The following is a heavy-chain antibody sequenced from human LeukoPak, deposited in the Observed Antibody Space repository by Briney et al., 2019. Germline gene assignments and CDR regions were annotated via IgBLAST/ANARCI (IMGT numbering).Heavy chain of an antibody. V-gene: IGHV3-74*01. D-gene: IGHD3-22*01. CDR1: GFTFSSYW. CDR2: IKGDGNT. CDR3: ARAPSEIGGYYPEYFRH. J-gene: IGHJ1*01. Sequence: PGGSLRLSCAASGFTFSSYWMHWVRQAPGKGLVWVSRIKGDGNTNYADSVKGRVNISRYNAKNTVSLQMNSLRAEDTGVYYCARAPSEIGGYYPEYFRHWGQGTLVTVSS.